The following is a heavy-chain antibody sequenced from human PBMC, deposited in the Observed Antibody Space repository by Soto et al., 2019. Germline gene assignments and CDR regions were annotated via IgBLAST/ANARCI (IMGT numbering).Heavy chain of an antibody. CDR2: IYYSGST. CDR3: ARDKPQTYYDILTGYERRDYFDY. D-gene: IGHD3-9*01. V-gene: IGHV4-59*01. Sequence: PETLSFTCTVSGGSISSYYWSWIRQPPGKGLEWIGYIYYSGSTNYNPSLKSRVTISVDTSKNQFSLKLSSVTAADTAVYYCARDKPQTYYDILTGYERRDYFDYWGQGTLVTVSS. J-gene: IGHJ4*02. CDR1: GGSISSYY.